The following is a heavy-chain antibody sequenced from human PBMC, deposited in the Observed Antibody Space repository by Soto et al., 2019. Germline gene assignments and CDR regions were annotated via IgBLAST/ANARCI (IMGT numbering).Heavy chain of an antibody. CDR3: AREEPGYCSSTSCYEGHYYYGMDV. J-gene: IGHJ6*02. V-gene: IGHV1-69*06. D-gene: IGHD2-2*01. CDR2: IIPIFGTA. Sequence: VSCKASGGTFSSYAISWVRQAPGQGLEWMGGIIPIFGTANYAQKFQGRVTITADKSTSTAYMELSSLRSEDTAVYYCAREEPGYCSSTSCYEGHYYYGMDVWGQGTTVTVSS. CDR1: GGTFSSYA.